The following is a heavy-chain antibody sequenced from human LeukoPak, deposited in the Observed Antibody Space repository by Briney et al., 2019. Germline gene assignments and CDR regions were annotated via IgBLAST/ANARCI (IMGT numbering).Heavy chain of an antibody. J-gene: IGHJ4*02. Sequence: PRGSLRPSCVAYGFTLSDYAIHWDRHPPDKGLEWVALISYIGTNKYYAGTVKGRFTISRDNSRNTLYLQMNSLRAEDTAVYYCARDRAKVIDTLTEWGQGTLVTVSS. CDR3: ARDRAKVIDTLTE. CDR2: ISYIGTNK. CDR1: GFTLSDYA. V-gene: IGHV3-30-3*01. D-gene: IGHD2-2*02.